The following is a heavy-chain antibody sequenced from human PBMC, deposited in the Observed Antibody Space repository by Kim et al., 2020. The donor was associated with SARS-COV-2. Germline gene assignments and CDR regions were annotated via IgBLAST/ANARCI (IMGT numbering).Heavy chain of an antibody. CDR3: ASSVQWLAPIDY. CDR1: GFTFSDYY. V-gene: IGHV3-11*06. J-gene: IGHJ4*02. Sequence: GGSLRLSCAASGFTFSDYYMSWIRQAPGKGLEWVSYISSSSSYTNYADSVKGRFTISRDNAKNSLYLQMNSLRAEDTAVYYCASSVQWLAPIDYWGQGTLVTVSS. CDR2: ISSSSSYT. D-gene: IGHD6-19*01.